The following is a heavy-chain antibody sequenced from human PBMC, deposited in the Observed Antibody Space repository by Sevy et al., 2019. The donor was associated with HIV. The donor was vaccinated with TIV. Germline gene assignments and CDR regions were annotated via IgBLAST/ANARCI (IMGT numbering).Heavy chain of an antibody. V-gene: IGHV3-53*01. CDR1: GFTVSSNY. Sequence: GSLRLSCAASGFTVSSNYMSWVRQAPGKGLEWVSVIYSGGSTYYADSVKGRITISRDNSKNTLYLQMNSLRAEDTAAYYCARVNCSGGSCYYYYGMDVWGQGTTVTVSS. D-gene: IGHD2-15*01. J-gene: IGHJ6*02. CDR2: IYSGGST. CDR3: ARVNCSGGSCYYYYGMDV.